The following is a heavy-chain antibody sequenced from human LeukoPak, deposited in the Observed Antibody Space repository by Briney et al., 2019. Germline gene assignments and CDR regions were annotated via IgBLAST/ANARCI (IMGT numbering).Heavy chain of an antibody. CDR3: ARDGKGRGYSFKIDP. CDR1: GGSISSGGYY. CDR2: IYYSGST. V-gene: IGHV4-31*03. J-gene: IGHJ5*02. D-gene: IGHD5-18*01. Sequence: SETLSLTCTVSGGSISSGGYYWSWIRQHPGKGLEWIGYIYYSGSTYYNPSLKSRVTISVDTSENQFSLKLSSVTAADTAVYYCARDGKGRGYSFKIDPWGQGTLVTVSS.